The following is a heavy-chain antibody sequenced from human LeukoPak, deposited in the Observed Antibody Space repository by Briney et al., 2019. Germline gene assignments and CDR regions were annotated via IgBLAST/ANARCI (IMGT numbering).Heavy chain of an antibody. Sequence: GGSLRLSCAASGFTFKTYSMNWVRQAPGEGLEWVSYISSGGSTIYYADSVKGRFTISRDNAKSSLYLQMNSLRAEDTAIYYCASTVAGSLFDSWGQGTLVTVSS. D-gene: IGHD6-19*01. J-gene: IGHJ4*02. CDR3: ASTVAGSLFDS. V-gene: IGHV3-48*01. CDR1: GFTFKTYS. CDR2: ISSGGSTI.